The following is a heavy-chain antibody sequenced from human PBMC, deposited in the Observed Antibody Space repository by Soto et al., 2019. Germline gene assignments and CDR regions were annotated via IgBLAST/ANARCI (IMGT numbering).Heavy chain of an antibody. D-gene: IGHD4-17*01. CDR2: MNPNSGNT. Sequence: GASVKVSCKASGYTFTSYDINWVRQATGQGLEWMGWMNPNSGNTGYAQKFQGRVTMTRNTSISTAYMELSSLRSEDTAVYYCARGMDYGDYASYNWFDPWGQGTLVTVS. J-gene: IGHJ5*02. V-gene: IGHV1-8*01. CDR3: ARGMDYGDYASYNWFDP. CDR1: GYTFTSYD.